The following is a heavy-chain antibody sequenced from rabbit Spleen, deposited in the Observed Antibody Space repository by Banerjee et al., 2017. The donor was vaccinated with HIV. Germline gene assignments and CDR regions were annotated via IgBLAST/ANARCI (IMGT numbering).Heavy chain of an antibody. Sequence: QEQVVESGGGLVQPGGSLTLTCTASGFSFSSVYDMCWVRQAPGKGLEWIAYIYTANSAATYYATWAKGRFTISKTSSTTLTLQMTSLTAADMATYFCARDLADVIGWNLDLWGQGTLVTVS. CDR3: ARDLADVIGWNLDL. J-gene: IGHJ4*01. V-gene: IGHV1S45*01. CDR1: GFSFSSVYD. CDR2: IYTANSAAT. D-gene: IGHD1-1*01.